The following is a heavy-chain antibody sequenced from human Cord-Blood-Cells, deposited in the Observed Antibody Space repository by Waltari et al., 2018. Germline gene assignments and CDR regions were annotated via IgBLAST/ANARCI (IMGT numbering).Heavy chain of an antibody. CDR3: ARPLNYYDSSGYYYY. J-gene: IGHJ4*02. D-gene: IGHD3-22*01. CDR2: IYYRGST. Sequence: QLQLQESGPGLVKPSETLSLTCTVSGGSISSSSYYWGWIRQTPGKGLEWIGSIYYRGSTYYNPSLKSRVTISVDTSKNQFSLKLSSVTAADTAVYYCARPLNYYDSSGYYYYWGQGTLVTVSS. CDR1: GGSISSSSYY. V-gene: IGHV4-39*01.